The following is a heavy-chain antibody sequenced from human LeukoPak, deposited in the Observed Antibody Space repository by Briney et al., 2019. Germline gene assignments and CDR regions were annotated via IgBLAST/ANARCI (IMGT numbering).Heavy chain of an antibody. CDR1: GGSISSYY. CDR3: ARDPSGQWLVKGFDP. D-gene: IGHD6-19*01. CDR2: IYYSGST. J-gene: IGHJ5*02. V-gene: IGHV4-59*01. Sequence: SETLSLTCTVSGGSISSYYWSWIRQPPGKGLEWIGYIYYSGSTNYNPSLKSRVTISVDTSKNQFSLKLSSVTAADTAVYYCARDPSGQWLVKGFDPWGQGTLVTVSS.